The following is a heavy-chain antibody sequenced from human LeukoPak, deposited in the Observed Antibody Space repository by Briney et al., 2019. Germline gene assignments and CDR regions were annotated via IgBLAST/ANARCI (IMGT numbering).Heavy chain of an antibody. V-gene: IGHV1-2*02. Sequence: ASVKVSCKASGYTFTDYYIHWVRPATGQGLEWMGWINPNSGGTNYAQKFQGKVTMTRDTSISTAYMELSRLTSDDTAVFYCAKNLRVAATGSFVAFDIWGQGTMVTVSS. CDR2: INPNSGGT. D-gene: IGHD6-13*01. CDR3: AKNLRVAATGSFVAFDI. CDR1: GYTFTDYY. J-gene: IGHJ3*02.